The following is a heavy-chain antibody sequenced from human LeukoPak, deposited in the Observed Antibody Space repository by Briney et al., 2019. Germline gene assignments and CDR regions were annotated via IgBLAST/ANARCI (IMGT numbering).Heavy chain of an antibody. CDR2: IKSKTDGGTT. D-gene: IGHD1-7*01. CDR1: GFTFSNAW. V-gene: IGHV3-15*01. Sequence: GGSLRLSCAASGFTFSNAWMSWVRQAPGKGLEWVGRIKSKTDGGTTDYAAPVEGRFTISRDDSKNTLYLQMNSLKTEDTAVYYCTTNWNYPTYYFDYWGQRTLVTVSS. J-gene: IGHJ4*02. CDR3: TTNWNYPTYYFDY.